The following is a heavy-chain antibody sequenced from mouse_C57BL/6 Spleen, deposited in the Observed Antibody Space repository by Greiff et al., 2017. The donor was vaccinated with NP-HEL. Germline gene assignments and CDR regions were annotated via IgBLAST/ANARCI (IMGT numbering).Heavy chain of an antibody. Sequence: QVQLKQPGAELVKPGASVKVSCKASGYTFTSYWMHWVKQRPGQGLEWIGRIHPSDSDTNYNQKFKGKATLTVDKSSSTAYMQLSSLTSEDSAVYYCAMGRSDGYYAMDYWGQGTSVTVSS. CDR2: IHPSDSDT. CDR3: AMGRSDGYYAMDY. J-gene: IGHJ4*01. CDR1: GYTFTSYW. D-gene: IGHD2-3*01. V-gene: IGHV1-74*01.